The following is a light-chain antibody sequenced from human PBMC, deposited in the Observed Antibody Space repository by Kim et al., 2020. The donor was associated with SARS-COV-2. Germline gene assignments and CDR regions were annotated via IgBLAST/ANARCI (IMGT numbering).Light chain of an antibody. CDR1: PSVRSSY. Sequence: SPRERGTRSSGGRPSVRSSYLAWYQQKPGQAPRVPIYGGASGANGNPDKFRGRGAGTDFTLTISRLGPGDFAVYYCQQDGSPPPYTFGQGTKLEI. CDR3: QQDGSPPPYT. J-gene: IGKJ2*01. CDR2: GGA. V-gene: IGKV3-20*01.